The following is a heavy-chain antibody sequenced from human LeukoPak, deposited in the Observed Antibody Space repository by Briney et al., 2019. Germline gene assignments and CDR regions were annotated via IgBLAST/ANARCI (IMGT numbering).Heavy chain of an antibody. CDR2: IYYSGST. CDR1: GGSISSYY. Sequence: PSETLSLTCTVSGGSISSYYWSCIRQPPGKGLEWIGYIYYSGSTNYNPSLKSRVTISVDTSKNQFSLKLSSVTAADTAVYYCARGMGFFDYWGQGTLVTVSS. V-gene: IGHV4-59*01. D-gene: IGHD3-10*01. CDR3: ARGMGFFDY. J-gene: IGHJ4*02.